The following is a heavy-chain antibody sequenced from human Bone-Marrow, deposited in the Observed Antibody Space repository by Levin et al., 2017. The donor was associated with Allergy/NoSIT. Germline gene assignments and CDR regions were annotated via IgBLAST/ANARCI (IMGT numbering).Heavy chain of an antibody. CDR2: IIHIFGTA. CDR1: GGTFSSYA. Sequence: SVKVSCKASGGTFSSYAISWVRQAPGQGLEWMGGIIHIFGTANYAQKFQGRVTITADKSTSTAYMELSSLRSEDTAVYYCAREYDFWSGYYPDDAFDIWAKGQWSPSLQ. V-gene: IGHV1-69*06. J-gene: IGHJ3*02. D-gene: IGHD3-3*01. CDR3: AREYDFWSGYYPDDAFDI.